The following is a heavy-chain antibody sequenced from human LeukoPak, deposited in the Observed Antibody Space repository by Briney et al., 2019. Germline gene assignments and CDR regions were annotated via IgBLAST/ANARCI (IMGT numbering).Heavy chain of an antibody. CDR1: GFSLSNAY. Sequence: GGSLRLSCAASGFSLSNAYMSWVRQAPGKGLEWVGRIKNKTNGGTTDYAAPVKGRFTISRDDSKNTLYLQMNSLKTEDTAVYYCTTTIVGVTTWFDPWGQGTLVTVSS. CDR2: IKNKTNGGTT. CDR3: TTTIVGVTTWFDP. V-gene: IGHV3-15*01. J-gene: IGHJ5*02. D-gene: IGHD1-26*01.